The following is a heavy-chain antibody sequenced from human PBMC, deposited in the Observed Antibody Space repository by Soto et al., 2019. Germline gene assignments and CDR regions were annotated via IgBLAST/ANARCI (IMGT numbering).Heavy chain of an antibody. CDR1: GFIFSGYG. V-gene: IGHV3-30*03. CDR2: ISFDGNYK. CDR3: ARGDFYCSGGSCYPQMFHYYGMDV. D-gene: IGHD2-15*01. J-gene: IGHJ6*02. Sequence: GGSLRLSCAASGFIFSGYGMHWVRQAPGKGLEWVAVISFDGNYKYYADSVKGRFTISRDNSKNTLYLQMNSLRVEDTAVYYCARGDFYCSGGSCYPQMFHYYGMDVWGQGTTVTVSS.